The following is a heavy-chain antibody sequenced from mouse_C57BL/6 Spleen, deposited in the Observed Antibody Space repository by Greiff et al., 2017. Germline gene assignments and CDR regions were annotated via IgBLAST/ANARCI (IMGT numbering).Heavy chain of an antibody. CDR1: GYTFTDYN. D-gene: IGHD1-1*01. CDR3: ARDYYGSRWYFDV. J-gene: IGHJ1*03. CDR2: INPNNGGT. V-gene: IGHV1-22*01. Sequence: VQLQQSGPELVKPGASVKMSCKASGYTFTDYNMHWVKQSHGKSLAWIGYINPNNGGTSYNQKFKGKATLTVNKSSSTAYMELRSLTSEDSAVYYCARDYYGSRWYFDVWGTGTTVTVSS.